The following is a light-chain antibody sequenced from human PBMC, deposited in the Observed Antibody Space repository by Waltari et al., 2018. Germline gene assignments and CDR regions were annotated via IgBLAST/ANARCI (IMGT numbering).Light chain of an antibody. CDR1: EGVSRAF. CDR2: DTS. V-gene: IGKV3-20*01. J-gene: IGKJ1*01. CDR3: QHNVRLPVT. Sequence: EVVLTQSPGTLSLSPGERATLSGRASEGVSRAFIWYQQKPGQAPRLLIYDTSTRATGVPGRFRGSGSGTDFSHTIGMLEREDSAVYCCQHNVRLPVTFGQGTKVEIK.